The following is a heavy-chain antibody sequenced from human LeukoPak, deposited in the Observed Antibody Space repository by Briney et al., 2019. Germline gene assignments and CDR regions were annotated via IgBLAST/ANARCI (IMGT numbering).Heavy chain of an antibody. J-gene: IGHJ5*02. CDR2: IYYSGST. Sequence: SETLSLTCTVSGGSISSSGYYWGWVRQPPGKGLEWIGSIYYSGSTYYNPSLKSRVTISVDTSKNQFSLKLSSVTAADTAVYYCARPYYYGSGSYAFDPWGQGTLVTVSS. V-gene: IGHV4-39*07. CDR1: GGSISSSGYY. CDR3: ARPYYYGSGSYAFDP. D-gene: IGHD3-10*01.